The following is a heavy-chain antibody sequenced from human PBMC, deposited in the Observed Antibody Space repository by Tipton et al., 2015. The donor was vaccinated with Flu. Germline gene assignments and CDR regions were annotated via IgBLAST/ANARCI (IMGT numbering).Heavy chain of an antibody. Sequence: TLSLTCTVSGGSISSSSYYWGWIRQPPGKELEWIGSIYYSGSTYYNPSLKSRVTISVDTSKNQFSLKLSSVTAADTAVYYCARDVAAALDYWGQGTLVTVSS. CDR1: GGSISSSSYY. CDR3: ARDVAAALDY. J-gene: IGHJ4*02. D-gene: IGHD6-13*01. CDR2: IYYSGST. V-gene: IGHV4-39*07.